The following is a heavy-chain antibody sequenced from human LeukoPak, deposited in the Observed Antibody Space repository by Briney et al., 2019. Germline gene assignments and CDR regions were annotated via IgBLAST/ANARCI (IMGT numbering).Heavy chain of an antibody. CDR2: ISSSGSTI. V-gene: IGHV3-11*04. Sequence: PGGSLRLSCAASGFTFSDYYMSWIRQAPGKGLEWVSYISSSGSTIYYADSVKGRFTITRDNSKNTLYLQMNSLRAEDTAVYYCAKDQRLVPAFYMDVWGKGTTVTISS. D-gene: IGHD2-2*01. J-gene: IGHJ6*03. CDR1: GFTFSDYY. CDR3: AKDQRLVPAFYMDV.